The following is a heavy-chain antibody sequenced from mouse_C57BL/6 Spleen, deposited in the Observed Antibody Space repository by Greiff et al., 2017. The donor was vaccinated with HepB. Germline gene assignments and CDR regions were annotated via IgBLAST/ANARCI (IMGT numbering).Heavy chain of an antibody. Sequence: VHVKQSGPVLVKPGASVKMSCKASGYTFTDYYMNWVKQSHGKSLEWIGVINPYNGGTSYNQKFKGKATLTVDKSSSTAYMELNSLTSEDSAVYYCARSYYYGSSGYFDYWGQGTTLTVSS. V-gene: IGHV1-19*01. D-gene: IGHD1-1*01. CDR2: INPYNGGT. CDR1: GYTFTDYY. J-gene: IGHJ2*01. CDR3: ARSYYYGSSGYFDY.